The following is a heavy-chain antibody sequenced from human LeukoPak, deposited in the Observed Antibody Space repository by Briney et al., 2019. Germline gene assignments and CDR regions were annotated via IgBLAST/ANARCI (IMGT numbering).Heavy chain of an antibody. CDR1: GGSISSYY. D-gene: IGHD2-15*01. CDR2: VYDSGGA. Sequence: SETLSVTRADPGGSISSYYWSWIRQPPGKGLGWGAYVYDSGGANYNPSLKSRVTISVDTSKNQFSLKLSSVTAADTAVYYCARSPGYCSGGSCLKTGDYYYGMDVWGQGTTVTVSS. J-gene: IGHJ6*02. V-gene: IGHV4-59*01. CDR3: ARSPGYCSGGSCLKTGDYYYGMDV.